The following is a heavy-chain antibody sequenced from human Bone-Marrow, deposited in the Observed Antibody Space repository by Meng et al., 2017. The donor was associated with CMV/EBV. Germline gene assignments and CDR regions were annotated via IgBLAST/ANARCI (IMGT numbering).Heavy chain of an antibody. D-gene: IGHD2-2*01. Sequence: LPLTCAASGFTFSSHWLTWVRQAPGKGLEWVANIKQDGSEKYYVDSVKGRFTISRDNAKNSLYLQMNSLRAEDTAVYYCARDIRTYIVVVPAAIVDPARGHAFDIWGQGTMVTVSS. V-gene: IGHV3-7*01. CDR1: GFTFSSHW. CDR2: IKQDGSEK. CDR3: ARDIRTYIVVVPAAIVDPARGHAFDI. J-gene: IGHJ3*02.